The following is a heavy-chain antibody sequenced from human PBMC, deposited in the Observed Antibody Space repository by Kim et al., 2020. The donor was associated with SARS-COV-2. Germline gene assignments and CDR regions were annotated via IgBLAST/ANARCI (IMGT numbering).Heavy chain of an antibody. CDR3: ARDPDYYYYGMDV. V-gene: IGHV3-7*01. J-gene: IGHJ6*02. Sequence: YVDSVKGRFTISRDNAKNSLYLQMNSLRAEDTAVYYCARDPDYYYYGMDVWGQGTTVTVSS.